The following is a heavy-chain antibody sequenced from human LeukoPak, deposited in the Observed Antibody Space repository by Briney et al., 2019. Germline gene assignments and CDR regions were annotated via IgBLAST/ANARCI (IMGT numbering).Heavy chain of an antibody. CDR2: INPSSGNT. D-gene: IGHD1-20*01. Sequence: ASVKVSCKASGYTFISYYIHWVRQAPGQGLEWMGLINPSSGNTPYAQQFQGRITMTRDTTTSTVYMELSSLRSQDTAVYYCARHSLIGTTPFDYWGQGTLVTVPS. J-gene: IGHJ4*02. CDR3: ARHSLIGTTPFDY. V-gene: IGHV1-46*01. CDR1: GYTFISYY.